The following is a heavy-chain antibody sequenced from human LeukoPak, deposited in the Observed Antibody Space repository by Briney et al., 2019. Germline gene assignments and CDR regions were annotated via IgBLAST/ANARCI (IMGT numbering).Heavy chain of an antibody. Sequence: SETLSLTCTESGGSISSSSRYWGWLRQPPGKGLEWIATISYSGYTYYKPSLKSRVTISVDTSKNQFSLVLTSVTAADTSIYYCARHGYCNTTNSSFIVGPPNYSFDYWGQGTLVTVSS. V-gene: IGHV4-39*01. CDR3: ARHGYCNTTNSSFIVGPPNYSFDY. D-gene: IGHD2-2*03. CDR2: ISYSGYT. J-gene: IGHJ4*02. CDR1: GGSISSSSRY.